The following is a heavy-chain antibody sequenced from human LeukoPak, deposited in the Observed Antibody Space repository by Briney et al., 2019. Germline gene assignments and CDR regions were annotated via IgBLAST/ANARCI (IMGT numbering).Heavy chain of an antibody. CDR1: GFTDSSNY. J-gene: IGHJ4*02. CDR3: AREQFAFVLFDY. V-gene: IGHV3-53*01. Sequence: PGGSLRLSCAASGFTDSSNYMSWVRQAPGKALEWVSVIYRGGSTYYADSVKGRFTISRDSSKNTLYLQMNSLRAEDTPVYYCAREQFAFVLFDYWGEGTLVTVSS. D-gene: IGHD2-8*01. CDR2: IYRGGST.